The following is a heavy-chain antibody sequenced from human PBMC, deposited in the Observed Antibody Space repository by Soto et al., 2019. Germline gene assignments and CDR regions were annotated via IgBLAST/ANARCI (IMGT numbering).Heavy chain of an antibody. V-gene: IGHV4-31*01. CDR1: GGSISSGGYY. CDR2: IYYSGST. D-gene: IGHD3-10*01. Sequence: QVQLQESGPGLVKPSQTLSLTCTVSGGSISSGGYYWSWIRQHPGKGLEWIGYIYYSGSTYYNPSLKSLVTISVDTSKNQVSLKLSSVTAADTAVYYCARGVTMVRGVIHTPYFDYWGQGTLVTVSS. CDR3: ARGVTMVRGVIHTPYFDY. J-gene: IGHJ4*02.